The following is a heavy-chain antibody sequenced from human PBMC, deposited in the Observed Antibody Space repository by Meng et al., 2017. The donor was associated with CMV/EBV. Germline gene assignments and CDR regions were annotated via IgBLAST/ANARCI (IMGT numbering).Heavy chain of an antibody. D-gene: IGHD6-19*01. Sequence: GFGFRSLGMGWVSHAQGGGVEWVGTITSSSGYIIQASSVKGRFTIYREHAKNLMFLQMNSLKANDTAVYYCAGAGGAVAGRGGFDHWGLGTLVTISS. V-gene: IGHV3-21*01. CDR3: AGAGGAVAGRGGFDH. CDR1: GFGFRSLG. CDR2: ITSSSGYI. J-gene: IGHJ4*02.